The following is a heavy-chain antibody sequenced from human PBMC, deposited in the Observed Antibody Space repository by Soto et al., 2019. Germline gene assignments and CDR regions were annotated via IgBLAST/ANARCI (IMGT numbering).Heavy chain of an antibody. CDR3: AGKIMITFGGVIRGADAFDI. CDR1: GYTLTSYG. D-gene: IGHD3-16*02. Sequence: GASVKVSCKASGYTLTSYGISWVRQAPGQGLEWMGWISAYNGNTNYAQKLQGRVTMTTDTSTSTAYMELRSLRSDDTAVYYCAGKIMITFGGVIRGADAFDIWGQGTMVTVSS. CDR2: ISAYNGNT. V-gene: IGHV1-18*01. J-gene: IGHJ3*02.